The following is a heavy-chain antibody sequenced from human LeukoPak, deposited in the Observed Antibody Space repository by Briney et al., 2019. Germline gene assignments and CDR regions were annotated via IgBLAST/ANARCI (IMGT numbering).Heavy chain of an antibody. CDR3: AKADYGDYFTSVWGELDY. V-gene: IGHV3-23*01. D-gene: IGHD4-17*01. J-gene: IGHJ4*02. CDR2: ISGSGGNT. Sequence: QAGGSLRLSCAASGFTFSSFAMSWVRQAPGKGLDWVSTISGSGGNTYYADSVKGRFTISRDNSKNTLYLQMNSLRAEDTAVYYCAKADYGDYFTSVWGELDYWGQGTLVTVSS. CDR1: GFTFSSFA.